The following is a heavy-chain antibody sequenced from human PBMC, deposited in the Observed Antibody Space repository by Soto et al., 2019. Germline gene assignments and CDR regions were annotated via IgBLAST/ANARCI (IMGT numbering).Heavy chain of an antibody. CDR2: VYYSGST. J-gene: IGHJ1*01. Sequence: QVQLQESGPGLVKPSETLSLTCTVSGGSISSYYWSWIRQPPGKGLEWIGYVYYSGSTKYNPSLKSRVTISVDTSKNQFSLRLTSVTPADTAVYYCARSHDSRDHGEYFQHWGQGTLVTVSS. CDR3: ARSHDSRDHGEYFQH. CDR1: GGSISSYY. D-gene: IGHD4-17*01. V-gene: IGHV4-59*01.